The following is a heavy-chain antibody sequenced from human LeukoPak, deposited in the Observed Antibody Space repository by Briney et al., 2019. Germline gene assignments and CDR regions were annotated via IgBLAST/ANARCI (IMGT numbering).Heavy chain of an antibody. J-gene: IGHJ1*01. D-gene: IGHD5-24*01. CDR2: IKQDGSEK. CDR1: EFSFSNFW. V-gene: IGHV3-7*01. CDR3: ARVTVEMATIRNRAEYFQH. Sequence: GGSLRLSCSASEFSFSNFWMSWVRQAPGKGPEWVANIKQDGSEKYYVDSVKGRFTISGDNAETSLHLQMNSLRAEDTAVYYCARVTVEMATIRNRAEYFQHWGQGTLVTVSS.